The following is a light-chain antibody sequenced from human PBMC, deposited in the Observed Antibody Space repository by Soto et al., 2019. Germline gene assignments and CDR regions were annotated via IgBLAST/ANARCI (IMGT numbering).Light chain of an antibody. J-gene: IGLJ2*01. CDR2: EVT. V-gene: IGLV2-8*01. CDR3: ISYTDNNDVVL. CDR1: GSDVGTYNY. Sequence: QSALTQPPSASGSPGQTVTISCTGTGSDVGTYNYVSWYQQHPGKAPKLMIFEVTKRPSGIPDRLSGSKSGNTASLTVSGLQTDDEAYYYCISYTDNNDVVLFGGGTQLTVL.